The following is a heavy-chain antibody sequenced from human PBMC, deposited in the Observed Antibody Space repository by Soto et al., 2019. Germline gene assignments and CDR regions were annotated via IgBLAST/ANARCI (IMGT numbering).Heavy chain of an antibody. CDR3: ARGDSGNWAFGG. Sequence: VQLVESGGGVVQPGRSLRLSCAASGFSFSSSWMSWVRQAPGKGLEWVANIDPAGGVRYYMDSVEGRVTISRDNAKNSLYLQMSSLRVDDTAVYYCARGDSGNWAFGGRALGTLVIVSS. CDR1: GFSFSSSW. J-gene: IGHJ4*02. V-gene: IGHV3-7*03. D-gene: IGHD7-27*01. CDR2: IDPAGGVR.